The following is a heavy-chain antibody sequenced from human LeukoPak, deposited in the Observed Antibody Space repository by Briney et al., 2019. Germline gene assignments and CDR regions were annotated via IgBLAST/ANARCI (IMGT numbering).Heavy chain of an antibody. Sequence: SVKVSCKASGGTFSSYAISWVRQAPGQGLEWMGGIIPIFGTANYAQKFQGRVTITADKSTSTAYMELRSLRSDDTAVYYCARDSSTFGGVIVSSASFDYWGQGTLVTVSS. V-gene: IGHV1-69*06. CDR2: IIPIFGTA. CDR3: ARDSSTFGGVIVSSASFDY. J-gene: IGHJ4*02. D-gene: IGHD3-16*02. CDR1: GGTFSSYA.